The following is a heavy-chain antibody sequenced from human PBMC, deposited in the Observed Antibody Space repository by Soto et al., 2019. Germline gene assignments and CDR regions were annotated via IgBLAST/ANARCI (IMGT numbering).Heavy chain of an antibody. CDR1: GFTFRNYD. V-gene: IGHV3-13*05. D-gene: IGHD4-4*01. Sequence: EVQLVESGGGLVQPGGSLRLSCEASGFTFRNYDMHWVRQGTGKGLEWVSGISAAGDPDYADSVEGRFTISRENAQNSFFLQINRPRVGGPAVYYLARTYRGFYGLDVWGQGTTVIVSS. CDR3: ARTYRGFYGLDV. CDR2: ISAAGDP. J-gene: IGHJ6*02.